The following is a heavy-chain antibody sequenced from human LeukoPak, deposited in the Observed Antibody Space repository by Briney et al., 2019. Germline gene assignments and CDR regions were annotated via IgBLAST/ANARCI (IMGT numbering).Heavy chain of an antibody. Sequence: PGGSLRLSCAASGFTFSSYSMNWVRQAPGRGLEWVSYISSSSSTIYYADSVRGRFTISRDNAKNSLYLQMNSLRAEDTAVYYCARVPLVLPFVVSWGQGTLVTVSS. J-gene: IGHJ5*02. D-gene: IGHD3-3*01. CDR3: ARVPLVLPFVVS. CDR2: ISSSSSTI. CDR1: GFTFSSYS. V-gene: IGHV3-48*01.